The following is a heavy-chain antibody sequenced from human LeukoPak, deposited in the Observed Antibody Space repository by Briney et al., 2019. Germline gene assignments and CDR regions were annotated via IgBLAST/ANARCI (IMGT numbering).Heavy chain of an antibody. D-gene: IGHD6-19*01. V-gene: IGHV4-4*02. Sequence: SGTLSLTCDVSGGSISSSNWWSWVRQPPGKGLEWIGEIYHSGNTNYNSSLKSRVTISVDKSKNQFSLKLNSVTAADTAVYYCVRAPTVAGKGVRFDPWGQGTLVTVSS. CDR3: VRAPTVAGKGVRFDP. CDR1: GGSISSSNW. CDR2: IYHSGNT. J-gene: IGHJ5*02.